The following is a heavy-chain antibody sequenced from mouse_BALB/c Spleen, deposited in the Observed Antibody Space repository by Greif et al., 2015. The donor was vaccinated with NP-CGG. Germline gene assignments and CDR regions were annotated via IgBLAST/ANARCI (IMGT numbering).Heavy chain of an antibody. Sequence: VQLQQSGAELAKPGASVKMSCKASGYTFTSYWMHWVKQRPGQGLEWIGYINPSTGYTEYNQKFKDKATLTADKSSSTAYMQQSNQTSEDSAVYYCARKRLTGAFDYWGQGTTLTVSS. CDR2: INPSTGYT. CDR1: GYTFTSYW. V-gene: IGHV1-7*01. D-gene: IGHD4-1*01. J-gene: IGHJ2*01. CDR3: ARKRLTGAFDY.